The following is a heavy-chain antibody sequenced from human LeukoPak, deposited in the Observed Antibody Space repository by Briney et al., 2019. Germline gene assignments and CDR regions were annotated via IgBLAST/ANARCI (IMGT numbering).Heavy chain of an antibody. CDR2: MYFTGTT. V-gene: IGHV4-59*01. J-gene: IGHJ5*02. Sequence: PSETLSLTCTVSGGSMNSYYWSWIRQPPGKGLEWIGYMYFTGTTNYNPSLKSRVTISVDMSKNQFSLKLKSVTAADTAVYYCASSGPPPNWLDPWGQGTLVTVSS. D-gene: IGHD2-15*01. CDR3: ASSGPPPNWLDP. CDR1: GGSMNSYY.